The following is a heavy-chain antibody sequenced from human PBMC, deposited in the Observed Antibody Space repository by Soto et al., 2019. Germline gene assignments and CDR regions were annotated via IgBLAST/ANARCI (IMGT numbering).Heavy chain of an antibody. Sequence: QVHLQQWGAGLLKPSETLSLTCAVYGGCFSPHYWSWIRQPPGKGLEWIGEINNVGSTNYNMSLKSRVTISMDAPKNQVSLRVTSVTAADTAVYYCGRVGSPNGHCSSLDYWGQGTLVTVSS. CDR3: GRVGSPNGHCSSLDY. CDR2: INNVGST. J-gene: IGHJ4*02. V-gene: IGHV4-34*01. D-gene: IGHD2-21*02. CDR1: GGCFSPHY.